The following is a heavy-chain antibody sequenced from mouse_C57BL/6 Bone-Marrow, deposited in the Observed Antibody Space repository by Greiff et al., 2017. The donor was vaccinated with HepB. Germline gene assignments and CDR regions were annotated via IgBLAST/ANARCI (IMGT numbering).Heavy chain of an antibody. CDR2: IDPENGDT. Sequence: VQLKESGAELVRPGASVKLSCTASGFTIKDYYMHWVKQRPEQGLEWIGWIDPENGDTEYASKFQGKATITADTSSNTAYLQLSSLTSEDTAVDYCTGETTFFDYWGQGTTLTVSS. CDR3: TGETTFFDY. V-gene: IGHV14-4*01. CDR1: GFTIKDYY. J-gene: IGHJ2*01.